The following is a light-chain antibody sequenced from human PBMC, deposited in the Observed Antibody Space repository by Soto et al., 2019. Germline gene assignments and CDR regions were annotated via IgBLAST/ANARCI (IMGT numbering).Light chain of an antibody. CDR2: LEGSGSY. J-gene: IGLJ2*01. CDR3: ETWDSNPRV. CDR1: SGHSSYI. Sequence: QAVVTQSSSASASLGSSVKLTCTLSSGHSSYIIAWHQQQPGKAPRYLMKLEGSGSYNKGSGVPDRFSGSSSGADRYLTISTLQSEDEADYYCETWDSNPRVFGGGTKLTVL. V-gene: IGLV4-60*03.